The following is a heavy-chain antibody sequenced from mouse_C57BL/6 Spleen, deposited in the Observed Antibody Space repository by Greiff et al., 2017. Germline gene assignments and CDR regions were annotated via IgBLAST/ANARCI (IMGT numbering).Heavy chain of an antibody. J-gene: IGHJ2*01. Sequence: QVQLQQPGTELVKPGASVKLSCKASGYTFTSYWMHWVKQRPGQGLEWIGNINPSNGGTNYNEKFKSKATLTVDKSSSTAYMQLSSLTSEDSAVXYCARGVVVEDYFDYWGQGTTLTVSS. V-gene: IGHV1-53*01. CDR2: INPSNGGT. D-gene: IGHD1-1*01. CDR3: ARGVVVEDYFDY. CDR1: GYTFTSYW.